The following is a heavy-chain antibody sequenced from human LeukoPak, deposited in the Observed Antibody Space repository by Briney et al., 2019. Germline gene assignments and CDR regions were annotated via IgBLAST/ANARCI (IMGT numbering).Heavy chain of an antibody. V-gene: IGHV4-59*01. Sequence: SETLSLTCTVSGGSISSYYWSWIRQPPGKGLEWIGYIYYSGSTNYNPSLKSRVTISVDTSKNQFSLKLSSVTAADTAVYYVARGGPYSSSWFDYWGQGTLVTVSS. CDR1: GGSISSYY. CDR3: ARGGPYSSSWFDY. CDR2: IYYSGST. J-gene: IGHJ4*02. D-gene: IGHD6-13*01.